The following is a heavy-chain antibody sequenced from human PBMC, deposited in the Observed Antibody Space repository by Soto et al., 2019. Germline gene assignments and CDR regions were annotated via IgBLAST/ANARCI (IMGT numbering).Heavy chain of an antibody. J-gene: IGHJ4*02. CDR3: ARRRYPIAARLYYFDY. D-gene: IGHD6-6*01. CDR2: INHSGST. CDR1: GGSFSGYY. V-gene: IGHV4-34*01. Sequence: QVQLQQWGAGLLKPSETLSLTCAVYGGSFSGYYWSWIRQPPGKGLEWIGEINHSGSTNYNPSLKSRVTISVDTSKTQFSLKLSSVTAADPAVYYCARRRYPIAARLYYFDYWGQGTLVTVSS.